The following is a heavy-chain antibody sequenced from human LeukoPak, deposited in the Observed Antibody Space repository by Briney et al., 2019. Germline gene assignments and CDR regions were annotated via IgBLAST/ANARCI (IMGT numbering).Heavy chain of an antibody. V-gene: IGHV3-66*02. CDR1: GFTVSSNY. Sequence: GGSLRLSCAVSGFTVSSNYMSWVRQAPGKGLEWVSVIYSGGSTYYADSVKGRFTISRDNSKNTLYLQMNSLRAEDTAVYYCARGARGYYDFWSGYYTAEYFQHWGQGTLVTVSS. CDR3: ARGARGYYDFWSGYYTAEYFQH. CDR2: IYSGGST. J-gene: IGHJ1*01. D-gene: IGHD3-3*01.